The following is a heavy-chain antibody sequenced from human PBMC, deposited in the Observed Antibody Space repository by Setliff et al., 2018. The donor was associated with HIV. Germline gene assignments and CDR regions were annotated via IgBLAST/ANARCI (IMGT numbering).Heavy chain of an antibody. D-gene: IGHD2-15*01. CDR3: ARQAVDCSGGTCYSTSAFDY. CDR2: IYPGDLDT. CDR1: GYSFTTYW. J-gene: IGHJ4*02. V-gene: IGHV5-51*01. Sequence: GESLKISCEASGYSFTTYWIGWVRQKPGKGLEWMGIIYPGDLDTRYSPSFQGQVTISADKSVSTAYLQWSSLKASDTAMYYCARQAVDCSGGTCYSTSAFDYWGQGTLVTVSS.